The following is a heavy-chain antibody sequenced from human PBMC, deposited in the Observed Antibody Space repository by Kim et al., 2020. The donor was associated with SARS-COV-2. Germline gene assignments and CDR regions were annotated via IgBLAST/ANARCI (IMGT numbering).Heavy chain of an antibody. CDR3: ARGGFSLPVLSAPGFDP. V-gene: IGHV4-34*01. J-gene: IGHJ5*02. CDR1: GGSFSGYY. Sequence: SETLSLTCAVYGGSFSGYYWSWIRQPPGKGLEWIGEINHSGSTNYNPSLKSRVTISVDTSKNQFSLKLSSVTAADTAVYYCARGGFSLPVLSAPGFDPWG. D-gene: IGHD3-3*01. CDR2: INHSGST.